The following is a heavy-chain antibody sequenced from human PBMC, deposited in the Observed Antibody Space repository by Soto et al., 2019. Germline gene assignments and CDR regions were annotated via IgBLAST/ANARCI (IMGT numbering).Heavy chain of an antibody. D-gene: IGHD4-17*01. J-gene: IGHJ4*02. CDR3: ARKNYGDYPIDY. Sequence: QITLKESGPTLVKPTQTLTLTCTFSGFSLSTSGVGVGWIRQPPGKALEWLVVIYWDDSKNYSPSLKSRLTITKDTSKSQVVLTMTNMDPVDTATYYCARKNYGDYPIDYWGQGTLVTVSS. V-gene: IGHV2-5*02. CDR1: GFSLSTSGVG. CDR2: IYWDDSK.